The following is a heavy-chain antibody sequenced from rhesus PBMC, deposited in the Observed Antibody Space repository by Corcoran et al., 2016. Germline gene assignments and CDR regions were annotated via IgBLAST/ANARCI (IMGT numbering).Heavy chain of an antibody. J-gene: IGHJ5-1*01. D-gene: IGHD3-9*01. CDR1: GGSFRSYW. CDR2: INGYSGST. Sequence: QVQLQESGPGLVKPSETLSLTCAVSGGSFRSYWWNWIRQPPGKGLEWIGEINGYSGSTNYKPSRQSRVTISMNVSKTQFSLRLTSVTAADTAVYYCTSPVRYRFDVWGPGVLVSVSS. CDR3: TSPVRYRFDV. V-gene: IGHV4-80*01.